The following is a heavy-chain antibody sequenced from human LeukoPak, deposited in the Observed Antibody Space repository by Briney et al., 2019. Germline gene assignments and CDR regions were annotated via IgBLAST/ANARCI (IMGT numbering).Heavy chain of an antibody. Sequence: SETLSLTCTVSGGSISSSRHYWGWIRQPPGKGLEWIGNILYSGSTNYNPSLKSRVTISVDTSKNQFSLKLSSVTAADTADYYCVRRVAGSSYRDYWGQGTLVTVSS. D-gene: IGHD3-22*01. CDR3: VRRVAGSSYRDY. V-gene: IGHV4-39*01. CDR1: GGSISSSRHY. J-gene: IGHJ4*02. CDR2: ILYSGST.